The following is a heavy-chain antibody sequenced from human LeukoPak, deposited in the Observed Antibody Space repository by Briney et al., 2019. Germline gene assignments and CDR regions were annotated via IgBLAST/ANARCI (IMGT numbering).Heavy chain of an antibody. J-gene: IGHJ4*01. D-gene: IGHD3-10*01. CDR3: ARDEGPPPPYGSGSYYNPR. CDR2: IHYTGNT. V-gene: IGHV4-39*07. Sequence: SETVSLTCSVSGDSISSGDYYWGWIRQPPGKGLEWIGSIHYTGNTFYNPSLKSRVTISVDTSKNQFSLKVRSVTAADTAVYYCARDEGPPPPYGSGSYYNPRWGHGTLVTVSS. CDR1: GDSISSGDYY.